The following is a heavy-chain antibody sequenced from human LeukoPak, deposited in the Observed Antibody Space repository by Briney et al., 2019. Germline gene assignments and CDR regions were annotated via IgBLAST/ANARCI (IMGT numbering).Heavy chain of an antibody. V-gene: IGHV3-48*03. CDR2: ISRSGSTI. CDR1: GFTFSSYE. CDR3: ARDFAVGNPSRSYYHYGMDV. J-gene: IGHJ6*02. D-gene: IGHD4-23*01. Sequence: GGSLRLSCAASGFTFSSYEMNWVRQAPGKGLEWVSYISRSGSTIYYADSVKGRFTISRDNAKNSLYLQMNSLRAEDTAVYYRARDFAVGNPSRSYYHYGMDVWGQGTTVTVSS.